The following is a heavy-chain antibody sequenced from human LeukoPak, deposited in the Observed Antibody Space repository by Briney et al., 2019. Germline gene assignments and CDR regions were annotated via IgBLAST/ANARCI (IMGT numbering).Heavy chain of an antibody. CDR1: GYTFTSCD. V-gene: IGHV1-8*01. D-gene: IGHD2-2*01. CDR3: ARVARKGYCSSTSCYDLGY. Sequence: ASVKVSCKASGYTFTSCDINSVRQATGQGIEWMGWMNPNSGNSGYAQKFQGTVTMSRNTSISTTYMELSSLRSEDTAVYYCARVARKGYCSSTSCYDLGYWGQGTLVTVSS. CDR2: MNPNSGNS. J-gene: IGHJ4*02.